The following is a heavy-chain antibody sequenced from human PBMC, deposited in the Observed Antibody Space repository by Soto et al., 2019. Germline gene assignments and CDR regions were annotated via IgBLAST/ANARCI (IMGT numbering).Heavy chain of an antibody. V-gene: IGHV2-70*01. D-gene: IGHD3-16*01. J-gene: IGHJ3*02. CDR1: GGSISSSSYY. Sequence: TLSLTCTVSGGSISSSSYYWGWIRQPPGKGLEWLALIDWDDDKYYSTSLKTRLTISKDTSKNQVVLTMTNMDPVDTATYYCARITRLDAFDIWGQGTMVTVSS. CDR2: IDWDDDK. CDR3: ARITRLDAFDI.